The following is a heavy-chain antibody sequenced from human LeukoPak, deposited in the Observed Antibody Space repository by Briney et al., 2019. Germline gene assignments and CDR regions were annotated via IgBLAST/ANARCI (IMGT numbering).Heavy chain of an antibody. CDR1: GYTFTGCY. D-gene: IGHD6-13*01. CDR2: INPNSGGT. CDR3: ARVSSSYLFDP. Sequence: ASVKVSCKASGYTFTGCYMHWGRQAPGQGLEWMGWINPNSGGTNYAQKFQGRVTMTRDSSISTAYMELSRLRSDDTAVYYCARVSSSYLFDPWGQGTLVTVSS. J-gene: IGHJ5*02. V-gene: IGHV1-2*02.